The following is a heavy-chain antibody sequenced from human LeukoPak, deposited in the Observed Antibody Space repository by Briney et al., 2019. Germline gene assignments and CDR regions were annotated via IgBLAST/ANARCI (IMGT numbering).Heavy chain of an antibody. Sequence: GGSLRLSCAASGFTFSSYAMSWVRQAPGKGLEWVSAISGSGGSTYYADSVKGRLTITRDNSKNTLYLQMNSLRAEDTAVYYCAKDRSSFGPFYVDYWGQGTLVTVSS. CDR3: AKDRSSFGPFYVDY. J-gene: IGHJ4*02. D-gene: IGHD6-6*01. V-gene: IGHV3-23*01. CDR1: GFTFSSYA. CDR2: ISGSGGST.